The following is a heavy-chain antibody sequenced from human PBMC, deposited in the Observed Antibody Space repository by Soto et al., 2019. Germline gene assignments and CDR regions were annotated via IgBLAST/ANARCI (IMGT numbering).Heavy chain of an antibody. Sequence: QVQLVQSGAEVKRPGSSVKVSCKSSGGSFNSFHFNWVRQAPGQGLEWMGRIIPILDRTQYAQKFQSRVTITEDQSTSTAYMEMSGLEAVDTAVYYCAIGTVTRFGVGTPPDYWGQGTQVTVSS. CDR1: GGSFNSFH. V-gene: IGHV1-69*08. D-gene: IGHD3-3*01. J-gene: IGHJ4*02. CDR2: IIPILDRT. CDR3: AIGTVTRFGVGTPPDY.